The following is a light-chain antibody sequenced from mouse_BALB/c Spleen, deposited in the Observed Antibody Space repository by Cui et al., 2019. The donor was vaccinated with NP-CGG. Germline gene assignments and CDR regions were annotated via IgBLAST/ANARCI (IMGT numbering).Light chain of an antibody. J-gene: IGLJ1*01. V-gene: IGLV1*01. Sequence: AVLTPESAPTTSPGETVTLTCRSSTGAVTTSNYANWVQEKPDHLFTGLIGGTNNRAPGVPARFSGSLIGDKAVLTITGAQTEDEAIYFCALWYSNHWVFGGGTKLTVL. CDR1: TGAVTTSNY. CDR2: GTN. CDR3: ALWYSNHWV.